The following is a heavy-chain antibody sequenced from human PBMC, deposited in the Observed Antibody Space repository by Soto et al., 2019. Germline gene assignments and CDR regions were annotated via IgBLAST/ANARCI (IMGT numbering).Heavy chain of an antibody. V-gene: IGHV4-39*01. CDR1: GGSISSSSYY. D-gene: IGHD2-2*01. CDR2: IYYSGST. Sequence: QLQLQESGPGLVKPSETLSLTCTVSGGSISSSSYYWGWLRQRPGKGLEWIGSIYYSGSTYYNPSLPSRVTMSVDTSKNQFSLKLSSVTAADTPVYYCAKTIVVVPAAHAFDIWGQGTMVTVSS. J-gene: IGHJ3*02. CDR3: AKTIVVVPAAHAFDI.